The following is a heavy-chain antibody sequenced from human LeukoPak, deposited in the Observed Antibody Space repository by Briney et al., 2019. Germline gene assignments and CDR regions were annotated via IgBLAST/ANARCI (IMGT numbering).Heavy chain of an antibody. D-gene: IGHD4-23*01. CDR2: INPNSGNA. CDR3: VRGTVVTNWFDP. CDR1: GYTFTTYD. V-gene: IGHV1-8*03. J-gene: IGHJ5*02. Sequence: GASVKVSCKASGYTFTTYDINWVRQATGQGLEWMGWINPNSGNAGYAQKFQGRVTITRNTSISTAYMDLSSLRSEDTAAYYCVRGTVVTNWFDPWGQGTLVTVSS.